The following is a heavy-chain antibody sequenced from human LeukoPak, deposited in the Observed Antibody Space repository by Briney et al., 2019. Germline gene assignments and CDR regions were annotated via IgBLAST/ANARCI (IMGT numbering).Heavy chain of an antibody. V-gene: IGHV3-21*01. CDR3: AREPMQYDILTGFYY. Sequence: PGGSLRLSCSASGFTFNIFSMSWVRQAPGKGLEWVSSIISDSAVTHYADSVKGRFTVSRDNAKNSVYLQMSGLRVDDTGVYYCAREPMQYDILTGFYYWGQGIPVTV. CDR1: GFTFNIFS. D-gene: IGHD3-9*01. CDR2: IISDSAVT. J-gene: IGHJ4*02.